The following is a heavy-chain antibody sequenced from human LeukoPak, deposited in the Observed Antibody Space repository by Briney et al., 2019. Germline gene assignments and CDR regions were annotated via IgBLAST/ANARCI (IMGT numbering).Heavy chain of an antibody. J-gene: IGHJ4*02. CDR2: INQDGSAK. CDR3: ARLWGDATIFDL. Sequence: GGSLRLSCLASEFTFSAFWMSWVRQAPGKALEWVANINQDGSAKHYVDSVKGRFTVSRDNADNSLYLQTNSLRAEDTAVYYCARLWGDATIFDLWGQGTLVTVSS. CDR1: EFTFSAFW. D-gene: IGHD3-10*01. V-gene: IGHV3-7*01.